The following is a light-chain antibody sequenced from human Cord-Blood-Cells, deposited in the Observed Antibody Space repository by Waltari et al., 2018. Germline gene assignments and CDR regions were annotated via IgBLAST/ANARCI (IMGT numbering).Light chain of an antibody. CDR2: GKH. J-gene: IGLJ3*02. CDR1: SRRSYY. Sequence: SSELTQDPAVSVALGQTVRITCQGDSRRSYYASWYQQKPGQAPGIVIYGKHNRPSVIPDRFSGSSSGNTASLTITGAQAEDAADYYCNSRDSSGNHLVFGGGTKLTVL. CDR3: NSRDSSGNHLV. V-gene: IGLV3-19*01.